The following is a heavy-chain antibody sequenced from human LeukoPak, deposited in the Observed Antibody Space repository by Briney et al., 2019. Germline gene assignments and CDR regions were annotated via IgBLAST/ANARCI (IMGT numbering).Heavy chain of an antibody. CDR2: IYYSGST. Sequence: KPSETLSLTCTVSGGSISSSSYYWGWIRQPPGKGLEWIGSIYYSGSTHYNPSLKGRVTISVDTSKNQFSLKLSSVTAADTAVYYCARQSGSYYRPFDYRGQGTLVTVSS. J-gene: IGHJ4*02. CDR3: ARQSGSYYRPFDY. V-gene: IGHV4-39*01. CDR1: GGSISSSSYY. D-gene: IGHD1-26*01.